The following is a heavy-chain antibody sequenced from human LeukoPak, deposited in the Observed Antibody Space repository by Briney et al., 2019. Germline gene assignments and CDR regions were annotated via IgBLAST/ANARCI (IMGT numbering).Heavy chain of an antibody. CDR3: ARHYGSGWQDYFFDY. D-gene: IGHD6-19*01. J-gene: IGHJ4*02. V-gene: IGHV4-39*01. Sequence: SETLSLTCTVSGGSISSSGYYWGWIRQPPGKGLEWIGSIYYSGNSYYNPSLKSRLTISVDTSKNQFSLNLTSVTAADTAVYYCARHYGSGWQDYFFDYWGQGTLVTVSS. CDR1: GGSISSSGYY. CDR2: IYYSGNS.